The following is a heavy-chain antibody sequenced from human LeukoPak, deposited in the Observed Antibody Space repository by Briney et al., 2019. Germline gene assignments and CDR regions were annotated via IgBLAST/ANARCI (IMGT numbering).Heavy chain of an antibody. CDR1: GFTFSSYW. Sequence: GGSLRLSCAASGFTFSSYWMHWVRQAPGKGLVWVSRINRDGSSTSYADSVKGRFTISRDNAKNTLYLQMNSLRAEDTAVYYCARDRNYYDSSGYYYYYYMDVWGKGTTVTVSS. D-gene: IGHD3-22*01. V-gene: IGHV3-74*01. J-gene: IGHJ6*03. CDR3: ARDRNYYDSSGYYYYYYMDV. CDR2: INRDGSST.